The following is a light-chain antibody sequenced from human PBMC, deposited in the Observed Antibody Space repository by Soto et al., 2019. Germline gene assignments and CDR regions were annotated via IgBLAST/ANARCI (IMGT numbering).Light chain of an antibody. Sequence: EIVLTQSPGTLSLSPGEIATLSCRASQSVTNDLLAWYQQKPGQAPRLLIYGASSRAAGVPDRFSGRGSGTYFTLTIARLEPEDLAVYYCQVYGRSPLMYTFGQGTKLGVK. J-gene: IGKJ2*01. CDR1: QSVTNDL. V-gene: IGKV3-20*01. CDR2: GAS. CDR3: QVYGRSPLMYT.